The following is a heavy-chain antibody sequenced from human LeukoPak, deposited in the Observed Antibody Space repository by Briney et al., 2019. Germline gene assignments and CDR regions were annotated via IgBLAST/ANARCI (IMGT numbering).Heavy chain of an antibody. CDR2: ISSSSSYI. J-gene: IGHJ4*02. CDR1: GFTFSSYS. Sequence: PGGSLRLSCAASGFTFSSYSMNWVRQAPGKGLEWVSSISSSSSYIYYADSVKGRFTISSDNAKNSLYLQMNSLRAEDTAVYYCARTPLSPWYFDYWGQGTLVTVSS. V-gene: IGHV3-21*01. CDR3: ARTPLSPWYFDY.